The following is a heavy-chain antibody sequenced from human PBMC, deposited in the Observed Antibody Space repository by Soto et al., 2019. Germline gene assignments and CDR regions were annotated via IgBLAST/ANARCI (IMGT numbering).Heavy chain of an antibody. Sequence: QVQLVQSGAEVKKPGASVKVSCKTSGYTFTNYYMHWVRQAPGQGLEWMGVINPSYDSTTYAQKCQSRVTMPRDKSTSTVYMELSSLRSDDTAVYYCARAHNRGSLDYWGQGTLVTVSS. CDR1: GYTFTNYY. D-gene: IGHD1-26*01. CDR3: ARAHNRGSLDY. J-gene: IGHJ4*02. V-gene: IGHV1-46*01. CDR2: INPSYDST.